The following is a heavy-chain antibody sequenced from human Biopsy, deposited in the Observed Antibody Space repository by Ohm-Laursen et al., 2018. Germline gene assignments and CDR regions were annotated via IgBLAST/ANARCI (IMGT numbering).Heavy chain of an antibody. V-gene: IGHV3-21*01. CDR3: ARDSRRTAREGGMDV. Sequence: RLSCSASGFTFSSYSMNWVRQAPGKGLEWISYISETSSHIYEADSVKGRFTVARDNAKNSLYLQLNSLRAEDTAVYYCARDSRRTAREGGMDVWGQGTTVTVSS. CDR1: GFTFSSYS. D-gene: IGHD6-6*01. CDR2: ISETSSHI. J-gene: IGHJ6*02.